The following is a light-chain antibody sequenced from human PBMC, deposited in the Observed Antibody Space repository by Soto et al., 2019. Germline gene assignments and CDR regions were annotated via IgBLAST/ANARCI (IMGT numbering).Light chain of an antibody. Sequence: QSALTQPAPVSGSPGQSITISCTGTSSDVGSYNYVSWYQQHPGKAPKLMIYEVSDRPSGISSRFSGSKSGNTASLTISGLQTEDEADYYCSSCTSSSTLFGTGTKVTVL. CDR1: SSDVGSYNY. CDR2: EVS. CDR3: SSCTSSSTL. V-gene: IGLV2-14*01. J-gene: IGLJ1*01.